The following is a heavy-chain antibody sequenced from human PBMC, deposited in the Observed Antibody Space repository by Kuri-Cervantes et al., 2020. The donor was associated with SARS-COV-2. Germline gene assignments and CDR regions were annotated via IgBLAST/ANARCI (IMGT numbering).Heavy chain of an antibody. Sequence: GGSLRLSCAASGFTFSSYAMSWVRQAPGKGLEWVSTISGSGGSTYYADSVKGRFTISRDNSKNTLYLQMNSLRADDTAVYYCAKGTRSSGYYCGLDFWDQGTLVTVSS. V-gene: IGHV3-23*01. CDR3: AKGTRSSGYYCGLDF. D-gene: IGHD3-22*01. CDR2: ISGSGGST. CDR1: GFTFSSYA. J-gene: IGHJ4*02.